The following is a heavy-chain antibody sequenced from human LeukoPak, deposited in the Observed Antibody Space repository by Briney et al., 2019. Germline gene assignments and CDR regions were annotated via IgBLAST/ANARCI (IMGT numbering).Heavy chain of an antibody. Sequence: QPSQTLSLTCTVSGGSISSGGYYWSWIRQHPGKGLEWIGYIYYSGSTYYNPSLKSRVTISVDTSKNQFSLKLSSVTAADTAVYYCARELRGLLAAVGAFDIWGQGTMVTVSS. CDR3: ARELRGLLAAVGAFDI. D-gene: IGHD6-13*01. CDR1: GGSISSGGYY. CDR2: IYYSGST. V-gene: IGHV4-31*03. J-gene: IGHJ3*02.